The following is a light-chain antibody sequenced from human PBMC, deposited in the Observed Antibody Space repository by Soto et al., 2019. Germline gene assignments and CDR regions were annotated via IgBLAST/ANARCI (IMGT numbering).Light chain of an antibody. V-gene: IGKV3-15*01. J-gene: IGKJ2*01. CDR1: QRMSSN. Sequence: EIVLTQSPATVSVSPGEGATLSCRASQRMSSNLAWYQQKPGQAPRLLIYGASTRATGIPARFSGSGSETEFTLTISSLQSEDFAVYYCQQYNNWPPYTFGQGTKLEIK. CDR3: QQYNNWPPYT. CDR2: GAS.